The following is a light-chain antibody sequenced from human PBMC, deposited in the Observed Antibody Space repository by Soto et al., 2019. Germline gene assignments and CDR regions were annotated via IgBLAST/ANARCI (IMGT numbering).Light chain of an antibody. CDR3: SSYAGTNNYVV. J-gene: IGLJ2*01. CDR2: EVI. CDR1: SSDVGGYDY. Sequence: QSALTQPPSASGSPGQSVTISCTGTSSDVGGYDYVSWYQQHPGKAPKLMIYEVIKRPSGVPHRFSGSKSGNTASLTVSGLQAEDEAEYYCSSYAGTNNYVVVGGGSKLTVL. V-gene: IGLV2-8*01.